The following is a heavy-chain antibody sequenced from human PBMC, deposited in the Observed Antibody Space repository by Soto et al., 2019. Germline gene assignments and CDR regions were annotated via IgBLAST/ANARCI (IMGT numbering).Heavy chain of an antibody. CDR3: AREPRA. CDR1: GGSISSGYDY. Sequence: PSETLSLTCAVSGGSISSGYDYWSWLRQHPGKGLEWIGYISYRGSTYYNPSLKSRVTISADTSKNQFSLELRSVTAADTAVYYCAREPRAWGQGTLVTVSS. V-gene: IGHV4-31*11. J-gene: IGHJ5*02. CDR2: ISYRGST.